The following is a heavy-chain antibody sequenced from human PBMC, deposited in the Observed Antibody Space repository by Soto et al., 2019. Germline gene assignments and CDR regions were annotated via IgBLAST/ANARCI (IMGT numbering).Heavy chain of an antibody. CDR2: ISWNGGGI. D-gene: IGHD4-4*01. CDR3: ARERTDDYSNTNWFDP. J-gene: IGHJ5*02. Sequence: PGGSLRLSCAASGFSFRDHAMHWVRQAPGKGLDWVSSISWNGGGIGYADSVKGRFTISRDNAKNSLYLQMNSLGAEDTAVYYCARERTDDYSNTNWFDPWGQGTLVTVSS. V-gene: IGHV3-9*01. CDR1: GFSFRDHA.